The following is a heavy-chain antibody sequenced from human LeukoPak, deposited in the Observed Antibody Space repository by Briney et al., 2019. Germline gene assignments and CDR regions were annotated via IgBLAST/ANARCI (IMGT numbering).Heavy chain of an antibody. Sequence: SETLSLTCTVSGGSISSYYWSWIRRPPGKGLEWIGYIYYSGSTNYNPSLKSRVTISVDTSKNQFSLKLSSVTAADTAVYYCARCSSTSCYYVYWGQGTLVTVSS. J-gene: IGHJ4*02. CDR1: GGSISSYY. CDR3: ARCSSTSCYYVY. CDR2: IYYSGST. V-gene: IGHV4-59*01. D-gene: IGHD2-2*01.